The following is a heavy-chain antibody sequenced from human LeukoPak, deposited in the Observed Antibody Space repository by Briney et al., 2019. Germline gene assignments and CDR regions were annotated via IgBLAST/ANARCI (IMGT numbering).Heavy chain of an antibody. CDR3: ARDDGGYYDILTGSFDY. CDR1: GGSISSYY. D-gene: IGHD3-9*01. CDR2: IYYSGST. Sequence: SETLSLTCTVSGGSISSYYWSWIRQPPGKGLEGIGYIYYSGSTNYNPSLKSRVTISVDTSKNQFSLKLSSVTAADTAVYYCARDDGGYYDILTGSFDYWGQGTLVTVSS. V-gene: IGHV4-59*01. J-gene: IGHJ4*02.